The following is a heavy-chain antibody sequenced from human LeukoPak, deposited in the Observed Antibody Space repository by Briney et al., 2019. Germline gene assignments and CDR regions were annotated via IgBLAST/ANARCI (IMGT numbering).Heavy chain of an antibody. Sequence: ASVKVSCKASGYTFTGYYMHWVRQAPGQGLEWVGWTNPNSGGTNYAQKFQGRVTMTRDTSISTAYMELSRLRSDDTAVYYCALLAAAGTYPKEWFDPWGQGTLVTVSS. D-gene: IGHD6-13*01. CDR1: GYTFTGYY. V-gene: IGHV1-2*02. CDR3: ALLAAAGTYPKEWFDP. J-gene: IGHJ5*02. CDR2: TNPNSGGT.